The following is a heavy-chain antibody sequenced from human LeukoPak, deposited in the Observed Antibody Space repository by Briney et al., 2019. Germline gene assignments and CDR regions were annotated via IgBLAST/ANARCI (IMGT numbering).Heavy chain of an antibody. V-gene: IGHV1-69*13. CDR3: ARADYGGNSYYFDY. D-gene: IGHD4-23*01. J-gene: IGHJ4*02. Sequence: GASVKVSCTASGGTFSSYAISWVRQAPGQGLEWMGGIIPIFGTGNYAQKFQGRVTITADESTSTAYMELSSLRSEDTAVYYCARADYGGNSYYFDYWGQGTLVTVSS. CDR1: GGTFSSYA. CDR2: IIPIFGTG.